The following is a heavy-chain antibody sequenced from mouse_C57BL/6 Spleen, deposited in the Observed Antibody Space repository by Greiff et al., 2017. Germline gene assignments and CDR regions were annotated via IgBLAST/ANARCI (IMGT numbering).Heavy chain of an antibody. V-gene: IGHV1-26*01. CDR2: INPNNGGT. CDR1: GYTFTDYY. Sequence: EVQLQQSGPELVKPGASVKISCKASGYTFTDYYMNWVKQSHGKSLEWIGDINPNNGGTSYNQKFKGKATLTVDKSSSTAYMELRSLTSEDSAVYYCASRRWGFAYWGQGTLVTVSA. J-gene: IGHJ3*01. CDR3: ASRRWGFAY. D-gene: IGHD1-1*02.